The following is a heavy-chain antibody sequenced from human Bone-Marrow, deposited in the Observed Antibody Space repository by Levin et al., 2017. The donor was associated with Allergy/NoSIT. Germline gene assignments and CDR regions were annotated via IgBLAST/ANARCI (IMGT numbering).Heavy chain of an antibody. V-gene: IGHV3-7*03. CDR3: ARARGLEA. CDR2: IKPDGSER. J-gene: IGHJ6*04. CDR1: GFRLGDYW. Sequence: GGSLRLSCVVSGFRLGDYWMTWVRQAPGKGLEWVANIKPDGSERYYVDSVKGRFTISRDNARNSLFLQMNTLRVDDTAFYYCARARGLEAWGKGTTVTVSS.